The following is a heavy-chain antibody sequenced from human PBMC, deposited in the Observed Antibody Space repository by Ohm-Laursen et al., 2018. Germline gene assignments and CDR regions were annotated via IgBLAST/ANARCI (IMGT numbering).Heavy chain of an antibody. Sequence: SLRLSCTASGFTFSSYAMSWVRQAPGKGLEWVSAISGSGGSTYYADSVKGRFTISRDNAKKSLYLQMNSLRAEDTALYYCTRDPYSNSASPAFDIWGQGTMVTVSS. V-gene: IGHV3-23*01. D-gene: IGHD6-6*01. CDR2: ISGSGGST. CDR3: TRDPYSNSASPAFDI. J-gene: IGHJ3*02. CDR1: GFTFSSYA.